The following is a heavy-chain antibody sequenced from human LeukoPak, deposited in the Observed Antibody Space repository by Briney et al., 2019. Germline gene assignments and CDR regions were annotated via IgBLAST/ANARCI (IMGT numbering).Heavy chain of an antibody. CDR1: GYIFTSYD. Sequence: GASVKVSCKASGYIFTSYDINWVRQATGQGLEWMGWMNPNSGNTGYAQKFQGRVTMTRNTSISTAYMELSSLRSEDTVVYYCARSPYSSSEFDYWGQGTLVTVSS. J-gene: IGHJ4*02. CDR3: ARSPYSSSEFDY. CDR2: MNPNSGNT. D-gene: IGHD6-6*01. V-gene: IGHV1-8*01.